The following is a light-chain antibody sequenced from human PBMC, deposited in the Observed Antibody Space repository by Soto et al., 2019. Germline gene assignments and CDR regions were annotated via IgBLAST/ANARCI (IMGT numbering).Light chain of an antibody. J-gene: IGKJ1*01. CDR3: HKYNRWK. CDR2: DSS. V-gene: IGKV1-5*01. CDR1: QSISSL. Sequence: RFAVTFRASQSISSLLAWYQQKPGKAPKLLIYDSSSLESGVPSSFSGSGSGTEFTLTISSLQPDDFATYYCHKYNRWKFGQGKKV.